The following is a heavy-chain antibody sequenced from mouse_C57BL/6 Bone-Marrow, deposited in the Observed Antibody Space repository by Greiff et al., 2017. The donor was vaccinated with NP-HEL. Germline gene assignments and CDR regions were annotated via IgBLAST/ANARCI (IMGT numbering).Heavy chain of an antibody. CDR2: ISSGSSTI. J-gene: IGHJ2*01. CDR3: ARSWGYYFDY. V-gene: IGHV5-17*01. CDR1: GFTFSDYG. Sequence: DVMLVESGGGLVKPGGSLKLSCAASGFTFSDYGMHWVRQAPEKGLEWVAYISSGSSTIYYADTVKGRFTISRDNAKNTLFLQMTSLRSEDTAMYYCARSWGYYFDYWGQGTTLTVSS. D-gene: IGHD4-1*01.